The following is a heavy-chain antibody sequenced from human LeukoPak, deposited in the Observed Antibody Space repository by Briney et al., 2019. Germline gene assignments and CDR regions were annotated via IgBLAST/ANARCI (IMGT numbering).Heavy chain of an antibody. CDR1: GGSFSGYY. Sequence: SETLSLTCAVYGGSFSGYYWSWIRQPAGKGLEWIGRIYTSGSTNYNPSLKSRVTMSVDTSKNQFSLKLSSVTAADTAVYYCARANSRYFDYWGQGTLVTVSS. CDR3: ARANSRYFDY. J-gene: IGHJ4*02. D-gene: IGHD4/OR15-4a*01. CDR2: IYTSGST. V-gene: IGHV4-59*10.